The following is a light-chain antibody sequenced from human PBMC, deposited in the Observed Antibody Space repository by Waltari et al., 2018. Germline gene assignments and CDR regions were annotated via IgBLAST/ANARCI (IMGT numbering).Light chain of an antibody. CDR3: QQYGGSTGT. J-gene: IGKJ1*01. Sequence: EIVLTQSQGTLSLSPGERATLSCRASQIVSSHYLAWHQQKPGRAPRLLIYGASSRATGIPDMCSGSGNGTDFTLAISRREPEDFAVYYCQQYGGSTGTFGQWTKVEIK. V-gene: IGKV3-20*01. CDR2: GAS. CDR1: QIVSSHY.